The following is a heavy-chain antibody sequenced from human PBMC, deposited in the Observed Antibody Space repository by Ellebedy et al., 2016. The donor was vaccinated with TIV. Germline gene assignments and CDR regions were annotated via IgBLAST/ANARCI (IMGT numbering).Heavy chain of an antibody. D-gene: IGHD3-22*01. Sequence: MPSETLSLTCTVSGGSISSSSYYWGLIRQPPGKGLEWIGSIYHSGRTYYNPSLKSRVTISVDTPKNQFSLKLSSVTAADTAVYYCARQFYYDSSGYQQFDYWGQGTLVTVSS. CDR2: IYHSGRT. J-gene: IGHJ4*02. CDR3: ARQFYYDSSGYQQFDY. V-gene: IGHV4-39*01. CDR1: GGSISSSSYY.